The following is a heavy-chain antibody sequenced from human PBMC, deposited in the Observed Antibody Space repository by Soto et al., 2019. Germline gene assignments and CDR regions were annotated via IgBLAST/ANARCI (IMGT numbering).Heavy chain of an antibody. V-gene: IGHV1-69*08. J-gene: IGHJ6*03. D-gene: IGHD3-3*01. CDR2: IIPILGIA. CDR3: ARDHDDFWSGYPSPYMDV. Sequence: QVQLVQSGAEGKKPGSSVKVSCKASGGTFSSYTISWVRQAPGQGLEWMGRIIPILGIANYAQKFQGRVTITADKSTSTAYMELSSLRSEDTAVYYCARDHDDFWSGYPSPYMDVWGKGTTVTVSS. CDR1: GGTFSSYT.